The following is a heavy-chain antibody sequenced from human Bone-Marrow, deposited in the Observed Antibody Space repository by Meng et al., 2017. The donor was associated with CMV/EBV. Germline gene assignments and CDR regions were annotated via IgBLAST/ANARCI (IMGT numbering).Heavy chain of an antibody. Sequence: GGSLRLSCAASGFTFSSYDMHWVRQAPGKGLEWVSSISSSSSYIYYADSVKGRFTISRDNAKNSLYLQMNSLRAEDTAVYYCARGSGSYYAEYFQHWGQGTLVTVSS. J-gene: IGHJ1*01. CDR2: ISSSSSYI. V-gene: IGHV3-21*01. CDR1: GFTFSSYD. D-gene: IGHD1-26*01. CDR3: ARGSGSYYAEYFQH.